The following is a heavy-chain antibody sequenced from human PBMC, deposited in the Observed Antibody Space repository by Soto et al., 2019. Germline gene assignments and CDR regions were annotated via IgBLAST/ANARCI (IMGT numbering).Heavy chain of an antibody. CDR2: INPNSGGT. CDR1: GYTFTGYY. CDR3: ARDRSGSRVGTSPHFDY. V-gene: IGHV1-2*02. J-gene: IGHJ4*02. Sequence: ASVKVSCKASGYTFTGYYIHWVRQAPGQGLGWMGWINPNSGGTHSEQKFQGRVTMTRDTSISTAYMELSSLRSDDTAVYYCARDRSGSRVGTSPHFDYWGQGTLVTVSS. D-gene: IGHD1-26*01.